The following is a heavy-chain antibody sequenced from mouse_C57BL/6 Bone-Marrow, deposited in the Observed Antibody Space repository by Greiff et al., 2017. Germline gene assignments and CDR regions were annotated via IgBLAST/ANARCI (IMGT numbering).Heavy chain of an antibody. D-gene: IGHD1-1*01. Sequence: VKVVESGAELVRPGASVKLSCKASGYTFTDYYINWVKQRPGQGLEWIARIYPGSGNTYYNEKFKGKATLTAEKSSSTAYMQLSSLTSEDSAVYFCAREGITTVVADFDYWGQGTTLTVSS. CDR2: IYPGSGNT. V-gene: IGHV1-76*01. J-gene: IGHJ2*01. CDR1: GYTFTDYY. CDR3: AREGITTVVADFDY.